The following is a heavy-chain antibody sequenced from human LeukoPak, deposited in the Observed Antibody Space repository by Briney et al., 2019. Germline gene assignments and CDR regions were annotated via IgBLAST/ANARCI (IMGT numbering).Heavy chain of an antibody. CDR1: GYTFTSYG. Sequence: ASVKVSCKASGYTFTSYGISWVRQAPGQGLEWMGRINPDNGDTQYSQEFQGRVTITRDTSATTAYMELSSLRSDDMAVYYCTLYNYWGQGTLVTVSS. CDR2: INPDNGDT. CDR3: TLYNY. D-gene: IGHD2-2*02. V-gene: IGHV1-18*03. J-gene: IGHJ4*02.